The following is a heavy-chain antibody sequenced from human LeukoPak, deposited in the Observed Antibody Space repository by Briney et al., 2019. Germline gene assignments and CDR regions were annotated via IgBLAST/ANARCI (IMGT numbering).Heavy chain of an antibody. Sequence: TGGSLRLSCVASGLTVSRDYMSWVRQAPGKGLEWVAFIRYDGSNKYYADSVKGRFTISRDNSKNTLYLQMNSLRAEDTAVYYCAKDHPYHYDILTGSPDYWGQGTLVTVSS. CDR3: AKDHPYHYDILTGSPDY. CDR2: IRYDGSNK. V-gene: IGHV3-30*02. D-gene: IGHD3-9*01. CDR1: GLTVSRDY. J-gene: IGHJ4*02.